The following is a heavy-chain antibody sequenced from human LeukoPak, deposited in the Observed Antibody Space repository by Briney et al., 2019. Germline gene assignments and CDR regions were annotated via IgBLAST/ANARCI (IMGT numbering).Heavy chain of an antibody. CDR3: ARDLDSSGYYYTFDY. CDR1: GFTFSSDA. D-gene: IGHD3-22*01. V-gene: IGHV3-23*01. Sequence: GGSLRLSCAASGFTFSSDAMSWVRQAPGKGLEWVSAISGSGGSTYYADSVKGRFTISRDNSKNTLYLQMNSLRAEDTAVYYCARDLDSSGYYYTFDYWGQGTLVTVSS. CDR2: ISGSGGST. J-gene: IGHJ4*02.